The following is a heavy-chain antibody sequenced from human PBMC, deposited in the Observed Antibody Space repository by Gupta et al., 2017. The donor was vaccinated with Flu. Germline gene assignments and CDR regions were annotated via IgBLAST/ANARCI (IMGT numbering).Heavy chain of an antibody. Sequence: IVSGGSIMSSSYYGGWIRQPPGKGLESIGSFEYTGNTYYRPSLNSRVTISVDTSKNQFSLKLTSVTAADTAVYYCARQNNRGRFDPWGQGTLVTVSS. J-gene: IGHJ5*02. CDR2: FEYTGNT. CDR1: GGSIMSSSYY. CDR3: ARQNNRGRFDP. V-gene: IGHV4-39*01.